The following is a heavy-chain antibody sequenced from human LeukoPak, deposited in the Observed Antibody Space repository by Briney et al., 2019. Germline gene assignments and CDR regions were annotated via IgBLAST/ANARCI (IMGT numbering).Heavy chain of an antibody. V-gene: IGHV3-23*01. J-gene: IGHJ4*02. Sequence: GGSLRLSCAASGFTFSSYAMSWVRQAPGKGLEWVSAISGSGGSTYYADSVKGRFTISRDNSKNTLYLQMNSLRAEDTAVYYCARHVALGGVIVNFDYWGQGTLVTVSS. D-gene: IGHD3-16*02. CDR3: ARHVALGGVIVNFDY. CDR1: GFTFSSYA. CDR2: ISGSGGST.